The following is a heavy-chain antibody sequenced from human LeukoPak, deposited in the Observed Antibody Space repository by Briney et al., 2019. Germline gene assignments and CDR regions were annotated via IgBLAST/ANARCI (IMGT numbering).Heavy chain of an antibody. CDR3: ARSTTGIYSSTPLDY. CDR1: GGSISSSHYY. J-gene: IGHJ4*02. CDR2: IYYSGST. Sequence: SETLSLTCTVSGGSISSSHYYWGWIRQPPGKGLECIGSIYYSGSTFYNPSLRSRVTISVDTSKHRFSLKLSSVTAADTAVYYCARSTTGIYSSTPLDYWGQGTLVTVSS. V-gene: IGHV4-39*01. D-gene: IGHD6-13*01.